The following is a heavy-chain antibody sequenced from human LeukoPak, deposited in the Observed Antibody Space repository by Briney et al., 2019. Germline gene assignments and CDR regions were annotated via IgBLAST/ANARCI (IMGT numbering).Heavy chain of an antibody. Sequence: ASXKVSCKASGYTFTCYYMHWVRQAPGQGLEWMGGIIPIFGTANYAQKFQGRVTITTDESTSTAYMQLSSLRSEDTAVYYCARGMGAAAGSTRYYFDYWGQGTLVTVSS. J-gene: IGHJ4*02. CDR3: ARGMGAAAGSTRYYFDY. CDR2: IIPIFGTA. CDR1: GYTFTCYY. V-gene: IGHV1-69*05. D-gene: IGHD6-13*01.